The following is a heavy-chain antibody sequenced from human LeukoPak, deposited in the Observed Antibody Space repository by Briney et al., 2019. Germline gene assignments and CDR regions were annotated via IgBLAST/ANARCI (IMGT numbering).Heavy chain of an antibody. D-gene: IGHD4-17*01. J-gene: IGHJ5*02. V-gene: IGHV4-61*08. CDR2: IYYSGST. CDR3: AVETTVTNWFDP. Sequence: SQTLSLTCTVSGGSISSGDYYWSWIRQPPGKGLEWIGYIYYSGSTNYNPSLKSRVTISVDTSKNQFSLKLSSVTAADTAVYYCAVETTVTNWFDPWGQGTLVTVSS. CDR1: GGSISSGDYY.